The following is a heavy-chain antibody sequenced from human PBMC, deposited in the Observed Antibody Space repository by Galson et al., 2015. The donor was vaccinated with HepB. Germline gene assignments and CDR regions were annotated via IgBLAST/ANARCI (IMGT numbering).Heavy chain of an antibody. D-gene: IGHD3-10*01. Sequence: QSGAEVKKPGESLKISCKGSGYSFTNYWIGWVRQMPGKGLEWMGIIYPGDSDTRYSPSFQGQVTISADKSISTAYLQRSSLKASDTAMYYCARHQYYYGSGSYNDYWGQGTLVTVSS. CDR3: ARHQYYYGSGSYNDY. J-gene: IGHJ4*02. V-gene: IGHV5-51*01. CDR2: IYPGDSDT. CDR1: GYSFTNYW.